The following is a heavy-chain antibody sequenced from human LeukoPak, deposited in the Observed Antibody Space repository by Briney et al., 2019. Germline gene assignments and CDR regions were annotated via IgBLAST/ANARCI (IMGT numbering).Heavy chain of an antibody. CDR1: GFTVSSNY. J-gene: IGHJ6*02. CDR3: ASHSNYYYYYGMDV. V-gene: IGHV3-53*04. D-gene: IGHD4-11*01. Sequence: PGGCLRLSCAASGFTVSSNYMSWVRQAPGKGLEWVSVIYSGGSTYYADSVKGRFTISRHNSKNTLYLQMNSLRAEDTAVYYCASHSNYYYYYGMDVWGQGTTVTVSS. CDR2: IYSGGST.